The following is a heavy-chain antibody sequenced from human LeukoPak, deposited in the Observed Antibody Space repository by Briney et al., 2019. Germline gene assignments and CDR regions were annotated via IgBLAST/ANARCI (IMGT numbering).Heavy chain of an antibody. CDR1: GFSLSSYE. CDR3: ARDRRYTYGYYFDY. D-gene: IGHD5-18*01. Sequence: GGSLRLSCVASGFSLSSYEMNWARQAPGKGLEWVSYNSSSGSVIYYADSVKGRFTISRDNAKNSLYLQMKSLRAEDTAVYFCARDRRYTYGYYFDYWGQGTLVTVSS. CDR2: NSSSGSVI. J-gene: IGHJ4*02. V-gene: IGHV3-48*03.